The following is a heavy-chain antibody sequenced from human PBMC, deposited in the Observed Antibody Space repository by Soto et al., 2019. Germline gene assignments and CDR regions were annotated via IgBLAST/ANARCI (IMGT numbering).Heavy chain of an antibody. CDR3: ASIAARRTRREDY. V-gene: IGHV3-53*01. CDR2: IYSGGST. Sequence: GGSLRLSCAASGFTVSSNYMSWVRQAPGKGLEWVSVIYSGGSTYYADSVKGRFTISRDNSKNTLYLQMNSLRAEDTAVYYCASIAARRTRREDYWGQGTLVTVSS. J-gene: IGHJ4*02. CDR1: GFTVSSNY. D-gene: IGHD6-6*01.